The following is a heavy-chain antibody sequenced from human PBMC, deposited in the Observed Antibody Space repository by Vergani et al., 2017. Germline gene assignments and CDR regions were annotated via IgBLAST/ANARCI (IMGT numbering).Heavy chain of an antibody. D-gene: IGHD6-13*01. Sequence: QLQLQESGPGLVKPSATLSLTCTVSGGSISSYYWSWIRQPPGKGLEWIGYIYYSGSTNYNPSLKSRVTIAVDTSKNQFSLKLSSVTAADTAVYYCASASTGYSSSWYYYYYYMDVWGKGTTVTVSS. CDR3: ASASTGYSSSWYYYYYYMDV. CDR2: IYYSGST. CDR1: GGSISSYY. J-gene: IGHJ6*03. V-gene: IGHV4-59*01.